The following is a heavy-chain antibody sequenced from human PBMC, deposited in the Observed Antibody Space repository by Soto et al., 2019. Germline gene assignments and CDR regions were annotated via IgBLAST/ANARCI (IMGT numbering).Heavy chain of an antibody. CDR2: IVPMYRTP. V-gene: IGHV1-69*13. CDR1: GGTFSNYA. CDR3: ARGPVTAGLGPH. J-gene: IGHJ4*02. Sequence: SVKVSCKASGGTFSNYAINWVRQAPGQGLEWMGGIVPMYRTPLYAQKFQGRVTITADEVTSTAYMEVSSLRFDDTALYFCARGPVTAGLGPHWGQGTLVTVSS. D-gene: IGHD5-18*01.